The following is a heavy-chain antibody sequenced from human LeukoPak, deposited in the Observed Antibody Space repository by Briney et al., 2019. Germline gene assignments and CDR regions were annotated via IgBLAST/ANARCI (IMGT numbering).Heavy chain of an antibody. Sequence: PSETLSLTCTVSGYSISSGYYWSWIRPPAGKGLEWIGRIYTTGNTNYCPSLWRRVTISVDTSKNQFSLKLSSVTAADTAVFYCAREVAADCTNGVCFAFDIWGQGTMVTVSS. CDR3: AREVAADCTNGVCFAFDI. CDR2: IYTTGNT. J-gene: IGHJ3*02. V-gene: IGHV4-61*02. D-gene: IGHD2-8*01. CDR1: GYSISSGYY.